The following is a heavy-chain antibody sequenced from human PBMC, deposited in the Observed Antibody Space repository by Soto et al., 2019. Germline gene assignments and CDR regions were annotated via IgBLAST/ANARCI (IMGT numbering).Heavy chain of an antibody. CDR1: GGTFSSYA. D-gene: IGHD2-15*01. J-gene: IGHJ5*02. Sequence: SVQVSCKASGGTFSSYAISWVRQAPGQGLEWMGGIIPIFGTANYAQKFQGRVTITADESRSTAYMELSSLRSEDTAVYYCATEDCSGGSCQTNWFERWSQASLITVYS. CDR3: ATEDCSGGSCQTNWFER. CDR2: IIPIFGTA. V-gene: IGHV1-69*13.